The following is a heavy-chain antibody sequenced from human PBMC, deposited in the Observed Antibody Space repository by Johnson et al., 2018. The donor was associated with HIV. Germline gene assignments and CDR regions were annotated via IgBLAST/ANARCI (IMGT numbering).Heavy chain of an antibody. D-gene: IGHD5-12*01. J-gene: IGHJ3*01. V-gene: IGHV3-23*04. CDR2: ISASGGST. CDR1: GISVSVNY. CDR3: AKDLAPSGYVVDAFDL. Sequence: VQLVESGGDLVQSGGSLRLSCAVSGISVSVNYISWVRQAPGKGLEWVSGISASGGSTYYADSVKGRFTISRDNSKNTLYLQMNSLRAEDTAVYYCAKDLAPSGYVVDAFDLWGQGTMVTVSS.